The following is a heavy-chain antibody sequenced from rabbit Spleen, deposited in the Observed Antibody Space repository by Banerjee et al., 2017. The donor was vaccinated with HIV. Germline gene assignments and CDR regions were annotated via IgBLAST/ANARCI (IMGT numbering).Heavy chain of an antibody. V-gene: IGHV1S45*01. CDR3: ARDDHGGGLFYFDL. J-gene: IGHJ4*01. D-gene: IGHD2-1*01. CDR2: IYGGSSGST. CDR1: GFSFSSSYW. Sequence: EESGGDLVKPEGSLTLTCTASGFSFSSSYWICWVRQAPGKGLEWIACIYGGSSGSTRYATWAKGRFTISKASTTVTLQMTSQTAADMATYFCARDDHGGGLFYFDLWGPGTLVTVS.